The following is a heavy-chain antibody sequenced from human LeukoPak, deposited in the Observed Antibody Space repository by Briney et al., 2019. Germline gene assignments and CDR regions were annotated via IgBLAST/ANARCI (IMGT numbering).Heavy chain of an antibody. Sequence: ASVKVSCKASGYTFTSYGISWVRQAPGQGLEWMGWISAYNGNTNYAQKLQGRVTMTTDTSTSTAYMELRSLRSDDTAVYYCARLYGDYGVGAFDIWGQGTMVTVSS. V-gene: IGHV1-18*01. J-gene: IGHJ3*02. CDR1: GYTFTSYG. CDR3: ARLYGDYGVGAFDI. CDR2: ISAYNGNT. D-gene: IGHD4-17*01.